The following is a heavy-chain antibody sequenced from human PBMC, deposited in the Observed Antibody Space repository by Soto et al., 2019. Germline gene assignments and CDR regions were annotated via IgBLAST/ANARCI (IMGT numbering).Heavy chain of an antibody. D-gene: IGHD6-6*01. Sequence: PGGSLRLSCAASGFTFSGYAITWVRQAPGNGLEWVATIIGSGGKTYYADSVKGRFTISRDNSKNTVYLQMNSLRAVDTAVYYCARDYLDYSSSSLYYYYFYGMDVWGQGTTVAVSS. CDR3: ARDYLDYSSSSLYYYYFYGMDV. CDR2: IIGSGGKT. V-gene: IGHV3-23*01. J-gene: IGHJ6*01. CDR1: GFTFSGYA.